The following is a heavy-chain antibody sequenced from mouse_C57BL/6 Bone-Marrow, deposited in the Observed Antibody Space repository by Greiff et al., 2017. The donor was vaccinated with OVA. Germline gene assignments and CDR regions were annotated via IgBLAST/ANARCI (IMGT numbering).Heavy chain of an antibody. V-gene: IGHV1-15*01. D-gene: IGHD2-5*01. CDR1: GYTFTDYE. CDR3: TRGYSNYYAMDY. Sequence: QVQLKESGAELVRPGASVTLSCKASGYTFTDYEMHWVKQTPVHGLEWIGAIDPETGGTASNQKFKGKAILTADKYYSPAYMVLRSLTSEDAAVYYCTRGYSNYYAMDYWCQGTSVTVSS. CDR2: IDPETGGT. J-gene: IGHJ4*01.